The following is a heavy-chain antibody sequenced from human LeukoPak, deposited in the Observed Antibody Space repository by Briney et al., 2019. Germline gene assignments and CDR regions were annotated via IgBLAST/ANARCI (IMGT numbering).Heavy chain of an antibody. D-gene: IGHD1-26*01. CDR2: IYYSGST. Sequence: SETLSLTCTVSGGSISSSSYYWGWIRQPPGKGLEWIGSIYYSGSTYYNPSLKSRVTISVDTFKNQFSLKLSSVTAADTAVYYCARQWRAGATYFDYWGQGTLVTVSS. J-gene: IGHJ4*02. CDR1: GGSISSSSYY. V-gene: IGHV4-39*01. CDR3: ARQWRAGATYFDY.